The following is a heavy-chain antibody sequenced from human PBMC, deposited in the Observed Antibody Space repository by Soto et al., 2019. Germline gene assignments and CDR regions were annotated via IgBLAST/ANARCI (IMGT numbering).Heavy chain of an antibody. CDR1: GYTFTSYG. D-gene: IGHD2-21*02. CDR3: AKEHANAADGYCYMDV. V-gene: IGHV1-18*01. CDR2: ISAYNGNT. Sequence: GASVKFSCKASGYTFTSYGISWVRQAPGQGLEWMGWISAYNGNTNYAQKLQGRVTMTTDTSTSTAYMELRSLRADDTAVYYCAKEHANAADGYCYMDVWGQGTLVTVSS. J-gene: IGHJ4*02.